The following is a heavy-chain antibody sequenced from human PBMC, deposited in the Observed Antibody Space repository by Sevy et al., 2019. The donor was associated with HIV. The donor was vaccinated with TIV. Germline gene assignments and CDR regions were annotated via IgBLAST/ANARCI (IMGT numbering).Heavy chain of an antibody. CDR3: AKDMIVVVGEALDI. CDR2: ISGSGGET. J-gene: IGHJ3*02. CDR1: QFTFSSYA. V-gene: IGHV3-23*01. D-gene: IGHD3-22*01. Sequence: GGSLRLSCAASQFTFSSYAMNWVRQAPGKGLEWVSSISGSGGETYYADSVKGRFTISRDKSKNTLYLQMNSLRAEDTAVYYCAKDMIVVVGEALDIWGQGTMVTVSS.